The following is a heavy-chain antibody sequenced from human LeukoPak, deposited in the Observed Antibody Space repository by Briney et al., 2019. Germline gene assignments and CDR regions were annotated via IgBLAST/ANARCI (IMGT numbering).Heavy chain of an antibody. J-gene: IGHJ1*01. CDR1: GFAFSNYW. Sequence: GGSLRLSCAASGFAFSNYWMSWVRQAPGKGLEWVANIKQDGSEKYYVDSVKGRFTISRDNAKNSLYLQMNSLRAGDTALYYCARDQGTYGFQYWGQGTLVTVSS. D-gene: IGHD3-10*01. V-gene: IGHV3-7*04. CDR2: IKQDGSEK. CDR3: ARDQGTYGFQY.